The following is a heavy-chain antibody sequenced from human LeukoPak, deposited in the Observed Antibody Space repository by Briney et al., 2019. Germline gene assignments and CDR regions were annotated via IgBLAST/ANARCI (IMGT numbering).Heavy chain of an antibody. CDR1: GFTFSSYA. V-gene: IGHV3-30-3*01. CDR3: AREAAAAVYVDY. D-gene: IGHD6-13*01. J-gene: IGHJ4*02. Sequence: QPGRSLRLSCAASGFTFSSYAMHWVRQAPGKGLEWVAVISYDGSNKYYADSVKGQFTISRDNSKNTLDLQMNSLRDEDTAVYYCAREAAAAVYVDYWGQGTLVTVSS. CDR2: ISYDGSNK.